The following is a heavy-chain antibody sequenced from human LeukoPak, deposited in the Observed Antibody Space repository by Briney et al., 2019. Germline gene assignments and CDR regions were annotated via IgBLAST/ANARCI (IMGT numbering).Heavy chain of an antibody. CDR2: IYYSGST. J-gene: IGHJ6*02. CDR1: GGSISSYY. D-gene: IGHD6-13*01. Sequence: SETLSLTCTVSGGSISSYYWSWIRQPPGKGLEWIGYIYYSGSTNYNPSLKSRVTISVDTSKNQFSLKLSSVTAADTAVYYCARDGSLGSSSWPEDYYYGMDVWGQGTTVTVSS. CDR3: ARDGSLGSSSWPEDYYYGMDV. V-gene: IGHV4-59*01.